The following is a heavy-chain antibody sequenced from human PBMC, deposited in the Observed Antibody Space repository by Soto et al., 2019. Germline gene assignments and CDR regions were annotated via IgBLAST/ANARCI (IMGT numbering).Heavy chain of an antibody. CDR3: ARDTPPRGYCSGGSCYSGYYYYGMDV. D-gene: IGHD2-15*01. CDR2: IYYSGST. Sequence: SETLSLTCAVSGGSISSSNWWSWVRQPPGKGLEWIGEIYYSGSTYYNPSLKSRVTISVDTSKNQFSLKLSSVTAADTAVYYCARDTPPRGYCSGGSCYSGYYYYGMDVWGQGTTVTVSS. J-gene: IGHJ6*02. V-gene: IGHV4-4*02. CDR1: GGSISSSNW.